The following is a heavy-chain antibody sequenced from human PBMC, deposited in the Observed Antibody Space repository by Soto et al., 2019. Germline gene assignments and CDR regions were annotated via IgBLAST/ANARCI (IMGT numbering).Heavy chain of an antibody. CDR2: ISSSGSTI. J-gene: IGHJ5*02. CDR1: GFTFSDYY. CDR3: ARLGRCLGWLFTFDP. D-gene: IGHD3-3*01. Sequence: QVQLVESGGGLVKPGGSLRLSCAASGFTFSDYYMSWIRQAPGEGLEWVSYISSSGSTIYYADSVKGQFTISRNNDKYSLYLQMIGLGAEETAVYFCARLGRCLGWLFTFDPWGQGTLVTVSS. V-gene: IGHV3-11*01.